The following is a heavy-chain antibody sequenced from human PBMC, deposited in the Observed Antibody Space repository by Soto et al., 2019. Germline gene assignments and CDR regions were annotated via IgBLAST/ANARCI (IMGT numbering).Heavy chain of an antibody. V-gene: IGHV5-51*01. CDR1: GYSFTSYW. D-gene: IGHD1-7*01. CDR3: GTRSRYNWNYVRYYYGMDV. CDR2: IYPGDSDT. J-gene: IGHJ6*02. Sequence: GGSLKISCKGSGYSFTSYWIGWVRQMPGKGLEWMGIIYPGDSDTRYSPSFQGQVTISADKSISTAYLQWSSLKASDTAMYYCGTRSRYNWNYVRYYYGMDVWGQGTTVAV.